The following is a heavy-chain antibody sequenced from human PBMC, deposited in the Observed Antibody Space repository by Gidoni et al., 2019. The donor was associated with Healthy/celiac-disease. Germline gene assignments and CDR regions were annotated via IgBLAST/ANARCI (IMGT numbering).Heavy chain of an antibody. J-gene: IGHJ6*02. CDR2: ISYDGINK. CDR3: ERDVAYYDFWSGYSTYYYYYGMDV. D-gene: IGHD3-3*01. CDR1: GFTFSPYD. V-gene: IGHV3-30*04. Sequence: HVQLVDSGGGVVHLGRSLRLSFVACGFTFSPYDLHWVRLAPGKGLEGVEVISYDGINKYYADSVKGRFTISRDNSKNTLYLQMNSLRAEDTAVYYCERDVAYYDFWSGYSTYYYYYGMDVWGQGTTVTVS.